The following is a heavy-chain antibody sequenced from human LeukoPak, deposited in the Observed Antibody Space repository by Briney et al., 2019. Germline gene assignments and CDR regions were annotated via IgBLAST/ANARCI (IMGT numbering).Heavy chain of an antibody. V-gene: IGHV3-7*01. CDR1: GFTFSSYW. Sequence: GGSLRLSCVASGFTFSSYWMNWVRQAPGKGLEWVANIKQDGSEKYYVASVKGRFTISRDNAKNSLYLQMNSLRAEDTAIYYCVGGSGYWGQGTLVTVSS. J-gene: IGHJ4*02. CDR2: IKQDGSEK. CDR3: VGGSGY. D-gene: IGHD5-12*01.